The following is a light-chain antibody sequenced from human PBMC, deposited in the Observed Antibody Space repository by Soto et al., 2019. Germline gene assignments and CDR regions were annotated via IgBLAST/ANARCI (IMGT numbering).Light chain of an antibody. CDR3: QQYNSYPYT. Sequence: DIQMTQSPSTLSASVGDRVTITCPSSQSISSWLAWYQHKPGKAPKLLIYKASSLESGVPSRFSGSGSGTEFTLNISSLQPDDFAAYYCQQYNSYPYTVGQGTKVEIK. CDR2: KAS. V-gene: IGKV1-5*03. CDR1: QSISSW. J-gene: IGKJ2*01.